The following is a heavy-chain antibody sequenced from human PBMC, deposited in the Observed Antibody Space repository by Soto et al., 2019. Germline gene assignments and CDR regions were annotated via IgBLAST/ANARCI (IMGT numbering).Heavy chain of an antibody. CDR3: AKARHYGDYVRYYYDMDV. J-gene: IGHJ6*03. CDR1: GFTFSSYG. CDR2: ISYDGSNK. V-gene: IGHV3-30*18. D-gene: IGHD4-17*01. Sequence: QVQLVESGGGVVQPGRSLRLSCAASGFTFSSYGMHWVRQAPGKGLEWGAVISYDGSNKYYAASVKGRFTISRDISNNTLYLHMNSLRADDRAVYYCAKARHYGDYVRYYYDMDVCGKGTTVTVSS.